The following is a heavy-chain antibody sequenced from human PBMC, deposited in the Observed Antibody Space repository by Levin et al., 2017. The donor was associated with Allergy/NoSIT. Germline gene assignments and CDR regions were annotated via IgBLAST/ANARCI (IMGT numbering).Heavy chain of an antibody. CDR1: GFTFSNYW. CDR3: AGVINGYFQY. CDR2: INSDGSSL. J-gene: IGHJ4*02. D-gene: IGHD2-8*01. V-gene: IGHV3-74*01. Sequence: GGSLRLSCAASGFTFSNYWMHWVRQAPGRGLEWVSRINSDGSSLSYAGSVKGRFTISRDSAKNTLHLQMNSLRAEDTAVYYCAGVINGYFQYWGQGTRVTVSS.